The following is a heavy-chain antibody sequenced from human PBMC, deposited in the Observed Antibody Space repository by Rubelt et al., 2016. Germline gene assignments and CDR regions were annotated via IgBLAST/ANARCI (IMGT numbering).Heavy chain of an antibody. V-gene: IGHV4-59*01. CDR1: GGSISDNY. Sequence: QVQLQESGPGLVKPSETLSLTCTFSGGSISDNYWSWIRHLPGKGLEWIGYFYSGSTNYKPSLKSRVTISVDTSKNLFSLNLRSVTAADTAVYYCARDRGRTPFDYWGQGILVTVSS. J-gene: IGHJ4*02. CDR3: ARDRGRTPFDY. D-gene: IGHD1-14*01. CDR2: FYSGST.